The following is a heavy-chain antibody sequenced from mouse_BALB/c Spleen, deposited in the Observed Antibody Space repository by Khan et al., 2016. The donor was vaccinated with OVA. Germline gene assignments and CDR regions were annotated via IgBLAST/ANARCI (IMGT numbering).Heavy chain of an antibody. Sequence: VQLKESGAELVKPGASVKLSCTASGFTIKATYMHWVKQRPEQGLEWIGRIDPANGTTKYDPKFQGKATITADTSSNTAYLQLSSVKSEDTAVYYWARINAWGQGTTLTVSS. CDR1: GFTIKATY. CDR2: IDPANGTT. J-gene: IGHJ2*01. V-gene: IGHV14-3*02. CDR3: ARINA.